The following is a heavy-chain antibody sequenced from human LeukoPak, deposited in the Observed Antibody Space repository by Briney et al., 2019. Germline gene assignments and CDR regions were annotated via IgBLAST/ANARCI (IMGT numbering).Heavy chain of an antibody. CDR1: GGSISSSSYY. V-gene: IGHV4-39*07. D-gene: IGHD6-6*01. J-gene: IGHJ4*02. CDR2: IYYSGST. CDR3: ARVPLSSSSGYFDY. Sequence: LETLSLTCTVSGGSISSSSYYWGWIRQPPGKGLEWIGSIYYSGSTYYNPSLKSRVTISVDTSKNQFSLKLSSVTAADTAVYYCARVPLSSSSGYFDYWGQGTLVTVSS.